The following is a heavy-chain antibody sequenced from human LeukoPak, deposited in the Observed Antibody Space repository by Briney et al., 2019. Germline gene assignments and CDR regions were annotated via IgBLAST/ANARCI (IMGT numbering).Heavy chain of an antibody. CDR2: IYYSGST. V-gene: IGHV4-59*08. J-gene: IGHJ3*02. D-gene: IGHD4-17*01. CDR1: GGSISSYY. Sequence: SETLSLTCTVSGGSISSYYWSWIRQPPGKGLEWIEYIYYSGSTNHNPSLKSRVTISVDTSKNQFSLKLNSVTAADTAVYYCARHASGDNGNAFDIWGQGTMVTVSS. CDR3: ARHASGDNGNAFDI.